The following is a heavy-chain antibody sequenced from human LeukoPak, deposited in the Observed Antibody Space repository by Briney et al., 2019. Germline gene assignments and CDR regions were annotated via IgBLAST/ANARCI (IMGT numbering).Heavy chain of an antibody. CDR2: ISSSGSTI. Sequence: GGSLRLSCAASGFTFSSYAMSWVRQAPGKGLEWVSYISSSGSTIYYADSVKGRFTISRDNAKNSLYLQMNSLRAEDTAVYYCARGGELSSPGIPNFDYWGQGTLVTVSS. CDR1: GFTFSSYA. CDR3: ARGGELSSPGIPNFDY. V-gene: IGHV3-48*03. J-gene: IGHJ4*02. D-gene: IGHD3-16*02.